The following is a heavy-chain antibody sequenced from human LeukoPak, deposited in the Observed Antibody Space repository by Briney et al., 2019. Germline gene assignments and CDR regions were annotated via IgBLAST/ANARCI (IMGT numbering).Heavy chain of an antibody. CDR2: IYTSGST. J-gene: IGHJ1*01. D-gene: IGHD3-22*01. V-gene: IGHV4-4*07. CDR3: ARGGYDSSGYPFEYFQH. CDR1: GGSISSYY. Sequence: SETLSLTCTVSGGSISSYYWSWFRQPAGKGLEWIGRIYTSGSTNYNPSLKSRVTMSVDTSKNQFSLKLSSVTAADTAVYYCARGGYDSSGYPFEYFQHWGQGTLVTVSS.